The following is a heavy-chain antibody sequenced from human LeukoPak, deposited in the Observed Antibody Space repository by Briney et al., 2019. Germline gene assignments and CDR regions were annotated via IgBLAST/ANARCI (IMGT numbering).Heavy chain of an antibody. J-gene: IGHJ5*02. CDR1: GGPISSGGYY. V-gene: IGHV4-31*03. Sequence: TLSLTCTVSGGPISSGGYYWSWIRQPPGKGLECIGHIYYSGSTYYNPSLKSRVTISVDTSKNQFSLKLSSVTAADTAVYYCARGGGAAAKKSMRFDPWGQGTLVTVSS. D-gene: IGHD2-2*01. CDR3: ARGGGAAAKKSMRFDP. CDR2: IYYSGST.